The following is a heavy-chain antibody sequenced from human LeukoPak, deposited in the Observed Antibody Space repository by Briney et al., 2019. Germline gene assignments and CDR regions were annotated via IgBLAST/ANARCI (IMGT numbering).Heavy chain of an antibody. D-gene: IGHD3-22*01. J-gene: IGHJ5*02. CDR2: ISSSSSTI. CDR1: GFTFSSHS. V-gene: IGHV3-48*04. Sequence: GGSLRLSCAASGFTFSSHSMNWVRQAPGKGLEWVSYISSSSSTIYYADSVKGRFTISRDNAKNSLYLQMNSLRAEDTAVYYCARGYYDSSGRGRFDPWGQGTLVTVSS. CDR3: ARGYYDSSGRGRFDP.